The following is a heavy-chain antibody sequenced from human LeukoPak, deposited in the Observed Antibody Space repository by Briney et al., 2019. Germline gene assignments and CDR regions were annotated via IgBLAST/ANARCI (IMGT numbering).Heavy chain of an antibody. CDR2: INHSGST. D-gene: IGHD3-9*01. CDR3: AREADYDILTGSSWFDP. Sequence: PSETLSLTCAVYGGSFSGYYWSWMRQPPGKGLEWIGEINHSGSTNYNPSLKSRVTISVDTSKNQFSLKLSSVTAADTAVYYCAREADYDILTGSSWFDPSGQGTLVTVSS. V-gene: IGHV4-34*01. CDR1: GGSFSGYY. J-gene: IGHJ5*02.